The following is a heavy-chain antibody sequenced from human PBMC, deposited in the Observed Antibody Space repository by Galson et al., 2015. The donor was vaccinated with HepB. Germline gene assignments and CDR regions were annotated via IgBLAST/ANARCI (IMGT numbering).Heavy chain of an antibody. CDR2: ISAYNGNT. V-gene: IGHV1-18*01. J-gene: IGHJ4*02. Sequence: QSGAEVKKPGASVKVSCKASGYTFTSYGISWVRQAPGQGLEWMGWISAYNGNTNYAQKLQGRVTMTTDTSTGTAYMELRSLRSDDTAVYYCARDRRKPTSLTKFDYWGQGTLVTVSS. CDR1: GYTFTSYG. CDR3: ARDRRKPTSLTKFDY.